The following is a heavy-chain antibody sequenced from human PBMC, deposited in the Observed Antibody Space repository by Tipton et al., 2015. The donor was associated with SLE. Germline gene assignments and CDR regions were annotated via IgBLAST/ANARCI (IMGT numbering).Heavy chain of an antibody. CDR2: INHSGST. J-gene: IGHJ4*02. CDR1: GFTFSSYW. Sequence: LRLSCAASGFTFSSYWMHWVRQPPGKGLEWIGEINHSGSTNYNPSLKSRVTISVDTSKNQFSLKLSSVTAADTAVYYCARVGDYSNYRDYWGQGTLVTVSS. CDR3: ARVGDYSNYRDY. V-gene: IGHV4-34*01. D-gene: IGHD4-11*01.